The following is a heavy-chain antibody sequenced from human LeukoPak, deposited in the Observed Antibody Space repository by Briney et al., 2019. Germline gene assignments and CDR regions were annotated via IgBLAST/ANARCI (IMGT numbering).Heavy chain of an antibody. CDR2: IYYSGST. CDR1: GGSISSYY. CDR3: ARDSGSGINWFDP. Sequence: SETLSLTCTVSGGSISSYYWSWIRQPPGKGLEWIGYIYYSGSTNYNPSLKSRVTISVDTSKNQFSLKLSSVTAADTAVYYCARDSGSGINWFDPWGQGTLVTVSS. J-gene: IGHJ5*02. D-gene: IGHD6-19*01. V-gene: IGHV4-59*12.